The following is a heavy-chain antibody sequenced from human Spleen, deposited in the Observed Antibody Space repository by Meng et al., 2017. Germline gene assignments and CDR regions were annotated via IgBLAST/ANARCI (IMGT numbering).Heavy chain of an antibody. D-gene: IGHD5-18*01. CDR2: IYSGGST. Sequence: GESLKISCAASGFTVSSNYMSWVRQAPGKGLEWVSVIYSGGSTYYADSVKGRFTISRDNAKNSLYLQMNSLRAEDTAVYYCARGDTAMVTYYYYGMDVWGQGTTVTCSS. V-gene: IGHV3-53*01. CDR1: GFTVSSNY. J-gene: IGHJ6*01. CDR3: ARGDTAMVTYYYYGMDV.